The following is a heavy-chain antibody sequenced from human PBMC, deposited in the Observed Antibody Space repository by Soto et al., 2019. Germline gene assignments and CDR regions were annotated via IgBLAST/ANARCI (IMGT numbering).Heavy chain of an antibody. CDR3: ARDEAVAGTNWFDP. J-gene: IGHJ5*02. Sequence: ASVKVSCKASGYTFTGYYMHWVRQAPGRGLEWMGWINPNSGGTNYAQKFQGRVTMTRDTSISTAYMELSRLRSDDTAVYYCARDEAVAGTNWFDPWGQGTLVTVSS. V-gene: IGHV1-2*02. CDR1: GYTFTGYY. CDR2: INPNSGGT. D-gene: IGHD6-19*01.